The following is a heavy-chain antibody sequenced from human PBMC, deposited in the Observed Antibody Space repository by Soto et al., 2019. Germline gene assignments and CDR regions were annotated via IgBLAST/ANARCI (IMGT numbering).Heavy chain of an antibody. V-gene: IGHV4-59*01. CDR2: IFYSGST. CDR1: GGSITSYY. D-gene: IGHD2-15*01. Sequence: SETLSLTCTVSGGSITSYYCSWIRQPPGKGLEWIGYIFYSGSTNYNPSLKSRVTISVDTSKNQFSLNLSSVTAADTAVYYCARDLLGYCSGNSCYDYYGMDVWGQGTTVTVSS. J-gene: IGHJ6*02. CDR3: ARDLLGYCSGNSCYDYYGMDV.